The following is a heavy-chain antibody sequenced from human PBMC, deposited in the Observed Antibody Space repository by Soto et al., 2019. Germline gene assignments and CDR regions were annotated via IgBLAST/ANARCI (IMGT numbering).Heavy chain of an antibody. CDR2: IIPIFGTA. CDR1: GGTFSSYA. CDR3: ARWKTHYYGSVIYGWFDP. V-gene: IGHV1-69*01. D-gene: IGHD3-10*01. J-gene: IGHJ5*02. Sequence: QVQLVQSGAEVKKPGSSVKVSCKASGGTFSSYAISWVRQAPGQGLEWMGGIIPIFGTANYAQKFQGRVTITADESTSKAYIELSSLRSEDTAVYYCARWKTHYYGSVIYGWFDPWGQGTLVTVSS.